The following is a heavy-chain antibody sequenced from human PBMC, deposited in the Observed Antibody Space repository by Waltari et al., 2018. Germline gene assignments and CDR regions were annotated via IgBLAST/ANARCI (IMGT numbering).Heavy chain of an antibody. J-gene: IGHJ4*02. CDR3: ARDQRWELLGYYFDY. CDR2: IYHSGRT. D-gene: IGHD1-26*01. Sequence: QVQLQESGPGLVKPSETLSLTCAVSGYSISSGYYWGWIRQPPGKGLEWIGSIYHSGRTYYNPSLKSRVTISVDTSKNQFSLKLSSVTAADTAVYYCARDQRWELLGYYFDYWGQGTLVTVSS. V-gene: IGHV4-38-2*02. CDR1: GYSISSGYY.